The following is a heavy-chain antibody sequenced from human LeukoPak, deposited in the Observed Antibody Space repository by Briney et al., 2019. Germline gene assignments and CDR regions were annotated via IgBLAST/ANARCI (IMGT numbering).Heavy chain of an antibody. CDR2: INPSGGST. J-gene: IGHJ6*03. Sequence: ASVKVSCKASGYTFTSYYMHWVRQAPGQGLEWMGRINPSGGSTSYAQKFQGRVTMTRDMSTSTVYMELSSLRSEDTAVYYCARGSSWYDYYYYMDVWGKGTTVTVSS. V-gene: IGHV1-46*01. CDR1: GYTFTSYY. CDR3: ARGSSWYDYYYYMDV. D-gene: IGHD6-13*01.